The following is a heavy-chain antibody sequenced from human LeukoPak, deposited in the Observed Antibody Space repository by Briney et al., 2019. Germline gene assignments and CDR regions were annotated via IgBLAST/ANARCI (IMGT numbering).Heavy chain of an antibody. CDR2: ISGSGGNT. CDR3: ANGKHCSTDSCYNYYYYMDV. CDR1: GFTFSRSA. J-gene: IGHJ6*03. Sequence: GGSLRVSCAASGFTFSRSAMTWVRQAPGKGLEWVSAISGSGGNTYYADSVNGRFTIFRDNSKNTLNLQMNSLRAEDTAVYYCANGKHCSTDSCYNYYYYMDVWGEGTPVTVSS. V-gene: IGHV3-23*01. D-gene: IGHD2-15*01.